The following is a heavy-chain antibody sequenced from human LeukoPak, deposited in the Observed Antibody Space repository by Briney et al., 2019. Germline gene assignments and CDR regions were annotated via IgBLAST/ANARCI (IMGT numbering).Heavy chain of an antibody. D-gene: IGHD6-19*01. J-gene: IGHJ4*02. Sequence: GASVKVSCKVSGYTLTELSMHWVRQAPGKGLEWMGGFDPEDGETIYAQKFQGRVTMTEDTSTDTAYMELSSLRPEDTAVYYCAPTWYSSGWYMVYWGQGTLVTVSS. V-gene: IGHV1-24*01. CDR2: FDPEDGET. CDR3: APTWYSSGWYMVY. CDR1: GYTLTELS.